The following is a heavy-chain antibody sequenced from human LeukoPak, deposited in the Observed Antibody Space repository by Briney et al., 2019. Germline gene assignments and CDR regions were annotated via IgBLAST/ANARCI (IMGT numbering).Heavy chain of an antibody. J-gene: IGHJ4*02. D-gene: IGHD3-22*01. CDR2: ISGDGGST. V-gene: IGHV3-43*02. CDR1: GFTLHDYA. Sequence: TGGSLRLSCSASGFTLHDYAMHWVRQAPGKGLEWVSLISGDGGSTYYADSVKGRFTISRDNSKNSLYLQMNSLRTEDTALYYCAKDSGSSITMIARDYYFDYWGQGTLVTVSS. CDR3: AKDSGSSITMIARDYYFDY.